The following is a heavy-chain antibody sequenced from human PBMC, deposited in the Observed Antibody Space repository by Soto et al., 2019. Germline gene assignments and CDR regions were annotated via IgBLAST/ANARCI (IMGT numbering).Heavy chain of an antibody. J-gene: IGHJ6*02. CDR1: GGSISSYY. V-gene: IGHV4-59*01. CDR2: IYHSGST. Sequence: SETLSLTCTVSGGSISSYYWSWIRQPPGKALEWIGYIYHSGSTNYNPSLKSRVTISVDTSKNQFSLKLSSVTAADTAVYYCARDRVIAAAGSTGSYYYYGMDVWGQGVTVTVSS. CDR3: ARDRVIAAAGSTGSYYYYGMDV. D-gene: IGHD6-13*01.